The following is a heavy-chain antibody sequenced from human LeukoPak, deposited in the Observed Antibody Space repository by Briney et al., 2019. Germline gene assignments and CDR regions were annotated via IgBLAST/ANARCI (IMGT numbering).Heavy chain of an antibody. CDR3: ARMGAIAGASANVDF. CDR1: GGSISSYY. D-gene: IGHD4/OR15-4a*01. CDR2: IYNTGEIT. J-gene: IGHJ4*02. Sequence: KPSETLSLTCTVSGGSISSYYWSWIRQPPGKGLEWVGYIYNTGEITDYSPSLKSRVTISVDTWKNQFSLRLNSVTTADTAVYYCARMGAIAGASANVDFWGQGTLVTVSS. V-gene: IGHV4-59*01.